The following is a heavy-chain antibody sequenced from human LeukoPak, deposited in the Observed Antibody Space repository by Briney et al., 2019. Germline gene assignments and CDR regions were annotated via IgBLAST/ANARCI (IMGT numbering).Heavy chain of an antibody. J-gene: IGHJ6*02. CDR2: IYYSGST. CDR3: ARDGAGNSCSGGSCYSYYYYYGMDV. Sequence: SETLSLTCTVSGGSISSYYWSWIRQPPGKGLEWIGYIYYSGSTNYNPSLKSRVTISVDTSKNQFSLKLSSVTAADTAVYYCARDGAGNSCSGGSCYSYYYYYGMDVWGQGTTVTVSS. CDR1: GGSISSYY. V-gene: IGHV4-59*01. D-gene: IGHD2-15*01.